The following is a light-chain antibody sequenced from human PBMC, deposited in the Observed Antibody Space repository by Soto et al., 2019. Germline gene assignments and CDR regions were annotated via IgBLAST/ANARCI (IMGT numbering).Light chain of an antibody. CDR1: QSIDTW. CDR3: QQYNPYSPRT. J-gene: IGKJ1*01. CDR2: DAS. V-gene: IGKV1-5*01. Sequence: DIQITQSPATLSASVGDRVTITCRASQSIDTWLAWYQQKPKRVPKLLIYDASSLESGVPLRFRGSGSGTEFTLTISSLQPDDFASYYCQQYNPYSPRTFGQGTKVDI.